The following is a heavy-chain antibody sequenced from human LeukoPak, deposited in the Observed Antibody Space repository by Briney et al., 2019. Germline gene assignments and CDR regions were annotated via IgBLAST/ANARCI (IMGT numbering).Heavy chain of an antibody. D-gene: IGHD4-23*01. V-gene: IGHV1-46*01. Sequence: ASVKVSCKASGYTFTSYYMHWVRQALGQGLEWMGIINPSGGSTSYAQKFQGRVTMTRDTSTSTVYMELSSLRSEDTAVYYCARDLGHDYGGNSVSSPYYFDYWGQGTLVTVSS. CDR2: INPSGGST. CDR1: GYTFTSYY. CDR3: ARDLGHDYGGNSVSSPYYFDY. J-gene: IGHJ4*02.